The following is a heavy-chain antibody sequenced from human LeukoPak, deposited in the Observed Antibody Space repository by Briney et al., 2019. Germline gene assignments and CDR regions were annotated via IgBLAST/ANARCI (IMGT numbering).Heavy chain of an antibody. V-gene: IGHV1-18*01. CDR3: ARGDRVVVAAKSDY. Sequence: ASVKVSCKASGYTFTSYGISWVRQAPGQGLEWMGWISAYNGNTKYAQKLQGRVTMTTDTSTSTAYMQLRSLRPDDTDVYYCARGDRVVVAAKSDYWGQGTLVTVSS. CDR2: ISAYNGNT. J-gene: IGHJ4*02. CDR1: GYTFTSYG. D-gene: IGHD2-15*01.